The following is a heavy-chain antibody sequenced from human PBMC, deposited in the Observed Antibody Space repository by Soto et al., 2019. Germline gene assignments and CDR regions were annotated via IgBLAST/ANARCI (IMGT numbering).Heavy chain of an antibody. D-gene: IGHD3-10*01. CDR3: ARLYGSGSFVYYGMDV. CDR1: GFTFSSYA. J-gene: IGHJ6*02. CDR2: ISYDGSNK. V-gene: IGHV3-30-3*01. Sequence: QSGXSLILSCAASGFTFSSYAMHCVRQAPFKGLEWVAVISYDGSNKYYADSVKGRFTISRDNSKNTLYLQMNSLRAEDTAVYYCARLYGSGSFVYYGMDVWGQGTTVTVSS.